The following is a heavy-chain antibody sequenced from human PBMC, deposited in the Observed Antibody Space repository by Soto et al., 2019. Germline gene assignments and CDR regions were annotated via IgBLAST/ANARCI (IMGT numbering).Heavy chain of an antibody. Sequence: ASVKVSCKASGYTFTDYSLQWVLQAPGQRLDWMGWINPASGKTKYSQKFQGRVTITRDTSASTAYMELSSLTSEDTALYYCARDLWLGESFRYYFDYWAQGTLVTVSS. CDR3: ARDLWLGESFRYYFDY. CDR1: GYTFTDYS. J-gene: IGHJ4*01. D-gene: IGHD3-10*01. V-gene: IGHV1-3*01. CDR2: INPASGKT.